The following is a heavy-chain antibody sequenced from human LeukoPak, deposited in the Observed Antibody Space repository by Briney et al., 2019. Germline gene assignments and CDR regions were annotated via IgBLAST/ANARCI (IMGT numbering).Heavy chain of an antibody. D-gene: IGHD3/OR15-3a*01. J-gene: IGHJ6*02. CDR3: VRDRWPGLGDF. V-gene: IGHV3-66*01. Sequence: GGSLRLSCAASGFIVSDNYMSWVRQAPGKGLEWVSTVYSGGLTFYADPVKGRFTISRDNSKNTLYLQMSILRAEDTAVYYCVRDRWPGLGDFWGQGTTVTVSS. CDR2: VYSGGLT. CDR1: GFIVSDNY.